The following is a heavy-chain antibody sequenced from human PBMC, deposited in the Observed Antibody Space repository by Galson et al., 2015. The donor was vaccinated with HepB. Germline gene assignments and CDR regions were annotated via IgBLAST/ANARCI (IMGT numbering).Heavy chain of an antibody. D-gene: IGHD6-13*01. V-gene: IGHV3-64*01. CDR3: ARRQQLPDWFFDL. CDR1: GFSFSMYA. Sequence: SLRLSCAASGFSFSMYAMHWVRLAPGKGPEHISAISTSGDSTDYAYSVKGRFTISRDNSKNTLYLHMGNLRTDDMAVYYCARRQQLPDWFFDLWGRGTLVIVSS. CDR2: ISTSGDST. J-gene: IGHJ2*01.